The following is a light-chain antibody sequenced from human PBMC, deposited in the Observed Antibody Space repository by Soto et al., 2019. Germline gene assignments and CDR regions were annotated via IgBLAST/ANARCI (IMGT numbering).Light chain of an antibody. CDR3: SSYTSGTTV. J-gene: IGLJ3*02. V-gene: IGLV2-14*01. CDR2: EVS. Sequence: QSALTQPASVSGSPGQSITISCTGTSSDVGGYNYVSWYQQYPGKAPKLMIYEVSNRPSGVSNRFSGSKSGNTASLTISGLQAEDEADYYCSSYTSGTTVFGGGTKLTVL. CDR1: SSDVGGYNY.